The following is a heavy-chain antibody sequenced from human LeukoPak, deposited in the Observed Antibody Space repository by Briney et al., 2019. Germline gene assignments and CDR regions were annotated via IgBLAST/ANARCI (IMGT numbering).Heavy chain of an antibody. D-gene: IGHD2/OR15-2a*01. V-gene: IGHV3-13*01. CDR3: LRDCNNIRCSGARMDV. CDR2: IGTVGDT. J-gene: IGHJ6*02. Sequence: GESLRPSCAASGFTFSNYDMHWVRQATGKGLEWVSSIGTVGDTYYSDSVKGRFTISRENAKNSWYLQMSSLRAGDTAVYYCLRDCNNIRCSGARMDVWGQGTTVIVSS. CDR1: GFTFSNYD.